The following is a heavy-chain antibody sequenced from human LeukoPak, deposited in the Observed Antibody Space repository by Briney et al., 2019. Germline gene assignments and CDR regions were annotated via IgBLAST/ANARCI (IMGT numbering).Heavy chain of an antibody. J-gene: IGHJ4*02. Sequence: EASVKVSCRASGYTFSGYFMHWVRQAPGQGLEWMGWIYPNSGGTKYAQKFQGRVTVTRDTSISTIYMELSSLRSDDTAVYYCARFSGSSNFDYWGQGTLVTVPS. CDR2: IYPNSGGT. CDR1: GYTFSGYF. CDR3: ARFSGSSNFDY. D-gene: IGHD1-26*01. V-gene: IGHV1-2*02.